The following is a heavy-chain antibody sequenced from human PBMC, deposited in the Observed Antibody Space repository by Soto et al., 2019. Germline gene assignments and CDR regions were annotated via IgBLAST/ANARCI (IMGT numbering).Heavy chain of an antibody. Sequence: EVQLLESGGGLVQPGGSLRLSCAASGFTFSSYAMSWVRQAPGKGLEWVSAISGSGGSTYYADSVKGRFTISRNNSKRTLYLQMNSRRAEDTAVYYCAKGPPMGDYSNSRTSLTFDYWGQGTLVTVSS. CDR3: AKGPPMGDYSNSRTSLTFDY. CDR2: ISGSGGST. D-gene: IGHD4-4*01. J-gene: IGHJ4*02. CDR1: GFTFSSYA. V-gene: IGHV3-23*01.